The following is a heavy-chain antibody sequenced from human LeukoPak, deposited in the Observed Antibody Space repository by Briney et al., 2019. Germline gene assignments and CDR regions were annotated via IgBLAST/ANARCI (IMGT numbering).Heavy chain of an antibody. V-gene: IGHV3-74*01. CDR2: INSVGRNT. J-gene: IGHJ4*02. CDR3: ARALTRGIVVVPAAIGY. CDR1: GFAFSSYW. D-gene: IGHD2-2*01. Sequence: GGSLRLSCAASGFAFSSYWMHWVRQAPGDGLVWVSRINSVGRNTSYADPVKGRFTISRDNAKNTLYLQMNSLRAEDTAMYYCARALTRGIVVVPAAIGYWGQGALVTVSS.